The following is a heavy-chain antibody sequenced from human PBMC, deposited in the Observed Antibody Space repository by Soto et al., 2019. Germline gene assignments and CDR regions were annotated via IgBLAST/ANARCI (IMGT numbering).Heavy chain of an antibody. J-gene: IGHJ6*02. D-gene: IGHD5-18*01. CDR1: GFTFNDYS. V-gene: IGHV3-48*02. CDR2: ISSTGRSI. CDR3: ARDVDKAYQYRMVV. Sequence: PRGSLRLSCPASGFTFNDYSLNWVRQAACKGLEWVAFISSTGRSIFFADHLKGRFAISRDNAKQSVFLQMNSLRDDDAAVYYPARDVDKAYQYRMVVWGQGITVTV.